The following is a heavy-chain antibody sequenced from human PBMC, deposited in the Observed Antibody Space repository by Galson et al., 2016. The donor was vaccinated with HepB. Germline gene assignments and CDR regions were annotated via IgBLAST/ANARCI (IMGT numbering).Heavy chain of an antibody. CDR1: GFTVSNNY. Sequence: SLRLSCAASGFTVSNNYMSWVRQAPGKGLEWVSVIYSGGSTYYADSVKGRFTISRDNSKNTLYLQMNSLRAEDTAVYYCAKAADYHDSSGYYYLNWFDPWGQGTLVTVSS. J-gene: IGHJ5*02. V-gene: IGHV3-53*01. CDR2: IYSGGST. CDR3: AKAADYHDSSGYYYLNWFDP. D-gene: IGHD3-22*01.